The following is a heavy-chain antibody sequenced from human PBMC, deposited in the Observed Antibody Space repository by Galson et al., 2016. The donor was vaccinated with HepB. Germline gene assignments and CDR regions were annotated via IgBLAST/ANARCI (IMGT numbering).Heavy chain of an antibody. Sequence: QSGAEVKKPGESLKISCKGSGYSFTSNWIGWVRQMPGKGLEWMGIIYPSDPDTKYSPSFQGQVTISADKSISTAYLQWSSLKASDTAMYDCTIHLESWGQGTLVIVSA. CDR3: TIHLES. CDR1: GYSFTSNW. D-gene: IGHD1-1*01. V-gene: IGHV5-51*01. CDR2: IYPSDPDT. J-gene: IGHJ1*01.